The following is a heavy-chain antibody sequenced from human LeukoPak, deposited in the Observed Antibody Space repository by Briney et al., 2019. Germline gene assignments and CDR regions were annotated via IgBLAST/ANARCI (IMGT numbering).Heavy chain of an antibody. D-gene: IGHD1-26*01. J-gene: IGHJ4*02. CDR3: ARGELVFDY. CDR1: GGSISSFH. CDR2: IYYSGNT. V-gene: IGHV4-59*01. Sequence: PSETLSLTCTVSGGSISSFHWSWIRQPPGKGLEWIGYIYYSGNTNYNPSLKSRVTISVDTSKNQFSLRLTSVTAADTAVYYCARGELVFDYWGQGTLVTVSS.